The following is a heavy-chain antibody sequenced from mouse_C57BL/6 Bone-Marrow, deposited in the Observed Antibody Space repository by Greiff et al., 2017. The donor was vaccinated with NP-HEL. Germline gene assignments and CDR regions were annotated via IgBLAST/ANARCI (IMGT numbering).Heavy chain of an antibody. CDR1: GYTFTSYW. Sequence: VQLQQSGAELVKPGASVKLSCKASGYTFTSYWMHWVKQRPGQGLEWIGMIHPNSGSTNYNEKFKSKATLTVDKSSSTAYMQLSSLTSEDSAVYYCASRYGSSLYWYFDVWGTGTTVTVSS. J-gene: IGHJ1*03. CDR3: ASRYGSSLYWYFDV. D-gene: IGHD1-1*01. CDR2: IHPNSGST. V-gene: IGHV1-64*01.